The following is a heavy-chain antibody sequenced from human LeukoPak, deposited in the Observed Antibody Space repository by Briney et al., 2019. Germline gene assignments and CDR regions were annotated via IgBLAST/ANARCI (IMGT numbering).Heavy chain of an antibody. CDR1: GFTFSSYE. Sequence: GGSLRLSCAASGFTFSSYEMNWVRQAPGKGLEWVSYISSSGSTIYYADSVRGRFTISRDNAKNSLYLQMNSLRAEDTAVYYCARDLLSGPHLRYLTWAFDIWGQGTMVTVSS. D-gene: IGHD6-25*01. V-gene: IGHV3-48*03. CDR3: ARDLLSGPHLRYLTWAFDI. J-gene: IGHJ3*02. CDR2: ISSSGSTI.